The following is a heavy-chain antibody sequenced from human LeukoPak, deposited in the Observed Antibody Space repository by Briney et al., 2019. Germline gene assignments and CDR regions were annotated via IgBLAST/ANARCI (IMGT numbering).Heavy chain of an antibody. CDR1: GYTFTSYD. V-gene: IGHV1-8*01. J-gene: IGHJ5*02. CDR3: ARAPPARRYCSSTSCYPNRFDP. D-gene: IGHD2-2*01. CDR2: MNPNSGNT. Sequence: ASVKVSCKASGYTFTSYDINWVRQATGQGIEWMGWMNPNSGNTGYAQKFQSRVTMTRNTSISTAYMELSSLRSEDTAVYYCARAPPARRYCSSTSCYPNRFDPWGQGTLVTVSS.